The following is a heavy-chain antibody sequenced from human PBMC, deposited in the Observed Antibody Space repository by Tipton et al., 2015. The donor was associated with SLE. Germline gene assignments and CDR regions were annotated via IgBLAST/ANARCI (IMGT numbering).Heavy chain of an antibody. Sequence: TLSLTCDVNGGSFSGYYWSWIRPSPGKGLEWIGEVNHLGTIYYNASLQSRVTISIDTSKSHFSLKLTSVTAADTAVYYCARMEGMITYGGIAGLWGQGTVVTVSS. CDR2: VNHLGTI. CDR1: GGSFSGYY. D-gene: IGHD3-16*01. V-gene: IGHV4-34*01. CDR3: ARMEGMITYGGIAGL. J-gene: IGHJ4*02.